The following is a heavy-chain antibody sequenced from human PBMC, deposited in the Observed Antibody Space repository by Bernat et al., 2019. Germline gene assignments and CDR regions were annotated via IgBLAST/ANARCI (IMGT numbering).Heavy chain of an antibody. CDR1: GFTFTSSA. CDR3: AAVPFWSGYYYYYMDV. V-gene: IGHV1-58*01. J-gene: IGHJ6*03. CDR2: IVVGSGNT. Sequence: QMQLVQSGPEVKKPGTSVKVSCKASGFTFTSSAVQWVRQARGQRLEWIGWIVVGSGNTNYAQKFQERVTITRDMSTSTAYMELSSLRSEDTAGYYCAAVPFWSGYYYYYMDVWGKGTTVTVSS. D-gene: IGHD3-3*01.